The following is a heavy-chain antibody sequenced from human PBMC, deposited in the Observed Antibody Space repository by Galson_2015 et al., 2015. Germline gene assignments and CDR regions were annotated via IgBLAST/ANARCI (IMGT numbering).Heavy chain of an antibody. J-gene: IGHJ4*02. CDR2: IWYDGSNK. CDR3: ARDWTGDYYFDY. D-gene: IGHD3-10*01. V-gene: IGHV3-33*01. CDR1: GFTFSSYG. Sequence: SLRLSCAASGFTFSSYGMHWVRQAPGKGLEWVAVIWYDGSNKYYADSVKGRFTISRDNSKNTLYLQMNSLRAEDTAVYYCARDWTGDYYFDYWGQGTLVTVSS.